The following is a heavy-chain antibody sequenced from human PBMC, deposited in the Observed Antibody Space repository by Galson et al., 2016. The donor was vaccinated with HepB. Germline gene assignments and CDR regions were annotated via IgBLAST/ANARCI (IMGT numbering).Heavy chain of an antibody. CDR2: INNDGVEK. J-gene: IGHJ5*02. CDR1: GFIFSRYG. D-gene: IGHD3-22*01. Sequence: SLRLSCAASGFIFSRYGVAWVRQAPGKGLEWVADINNDGVEKNYAGSVKGRFTISRDNAKNSLYLQMDSLRVEDTGFYYCARGEKGYSEGASWGQGTLVTVSS. CDR3: ARGEKGYSEGAS. V-gene: IGHV3-7*01.